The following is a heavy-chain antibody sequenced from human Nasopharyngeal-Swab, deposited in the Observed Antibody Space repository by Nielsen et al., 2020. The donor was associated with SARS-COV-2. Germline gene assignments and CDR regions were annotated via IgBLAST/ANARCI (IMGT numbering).Heavy chain of an antibody. D-gene: IGHD3-3*01. Sequence: ESLKISCTVSGGSISSYYWSWIRQPPGKGLEWIGYIYYSGSTNYNPSLKSRVTISVDTSKNQFSLKLSSVTAADTAVYYCARSELEWLTPRHYYYYMDVWGKGTTVTVSS. CDR3: ARSELEWLTPRHYYYYMDV. V-gene: IGHV4-59*01. CDR1: GGSISSYY. J-gene: IGHJ6*03. CDR2: IYYSGST.